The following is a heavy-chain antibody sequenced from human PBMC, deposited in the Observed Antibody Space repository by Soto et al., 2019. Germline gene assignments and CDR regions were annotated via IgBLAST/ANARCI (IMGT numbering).Heavy chain of an antibody. Sequence: GASVKVSCKASGGTFSSYAISWVRQAPGQGLEWMGGIIPIFGTANYAQKFQGRVTITADESTSTAYMELSSLRSEDTAVYYCARGIFGVGYPQYYFDYWGQGTLVTVSS. CDR3: ARGIFGVGYPQYYFDY. CDR2: IIPIFGTA. CDR1: GGTFSSYA. D-gene: IGHD3-3*01. V-gene: IGHV1-69*13. J-gene: IGHJ4*02.